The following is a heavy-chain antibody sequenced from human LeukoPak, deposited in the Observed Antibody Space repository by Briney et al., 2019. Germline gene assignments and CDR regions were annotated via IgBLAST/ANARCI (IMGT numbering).Heavy chain of an antibody. CDR3: ARATSQDLIMIRGLNWFDP. CDR2: INPSSGDT. D-gene: IGHD3-10*01. J-gene: IGHJ5*02. Sequence: GESLKISCKASGYTFTAYYLHWVRQAPGQGLEWMGWINPSSGDTKYVQKFQGRVTMTRDTSISTAYMELSRLKSDDTAVYYCARATSQDLIMIRGLNWFDPWGQGTLVTVSS. V-gene: IGHV1-2*02. CDR1: GYTFTAYY.